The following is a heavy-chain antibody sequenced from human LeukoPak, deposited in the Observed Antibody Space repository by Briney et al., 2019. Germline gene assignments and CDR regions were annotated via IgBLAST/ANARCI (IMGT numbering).Heavy chain of an antibody. CDR1: GGTFISYA. CDR3: ARDARITIFGVVIPDAFDI. J-gene: IGHJ3*02. CDR2: IIPIFGTA. Sequence: ASVKVSCKASGGTFISYAISWVRQAPGQGLEWMGGIIPIFGTANYAQKFQGRVTITADESTSTAYKELSSLRSEDTAVYYCARDARITIFGVVIPDAFDIWGQGTMVTVSS. D-gene: IGHD3-3*01. V-gene: IGHV1-69*13.